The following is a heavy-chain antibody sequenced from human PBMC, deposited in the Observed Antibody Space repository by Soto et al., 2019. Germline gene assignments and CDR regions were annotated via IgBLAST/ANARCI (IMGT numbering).Heavy chain of an antibody. V-gene: IGHV3-23*01. D-gene: IGHD4-17*01. CDR1: GFTFSSFV. CDR3: AKGPTTTVTTCFDY. Sequence: EVQLLESGGGLVQPGGSLRLSCAASGFTFSSFVMSWVRQAPGKGLEWVSAISGSGGSIYYADSVKGRFTISRDNSNNTLYLQMNSLRAEDTAVYYCAKGPTTTVTTCFDYWGQGTLVTVSS. J-gene: IGHJ4*02. CDR2: ISGSGGSI.